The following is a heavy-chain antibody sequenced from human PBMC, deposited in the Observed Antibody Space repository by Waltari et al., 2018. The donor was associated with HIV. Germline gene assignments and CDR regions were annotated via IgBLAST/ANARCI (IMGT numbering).Heavy chain of an antibody. D-gene: IGHD6-19*01. CDR3: ATDIRSGCYYFDF. Sequence: QFQVVQSGAEVKKPGASVKVSCKVSGHTVTDLSIHWVRQGPGKGLEWMGGFDPEDGETIYAQNFQGRVTMTEDTSADTAYMELSSLRSEDTAVYYCATDIRSGCYYFDFWGQGTLVTVSS. V-gene: IGHV1-24*01. J-gene: IGHJ4*02. CDR1: GHTVTDLS. CDR2: FDPEDGET.